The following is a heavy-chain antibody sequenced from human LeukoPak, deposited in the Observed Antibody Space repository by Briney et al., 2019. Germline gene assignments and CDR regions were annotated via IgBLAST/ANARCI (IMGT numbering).Heavy chain of an antibody. CDR1: GFTFSSYE. J-gene: IGHJ3*02. D-gene: IGHD1-1*01. CDR2: ISSSGSTI. CDR3: ANGRTAFDI. Sequence: GGSLRLSCAASGFTFSSYEMNWVRQAPGKGLEWVSYISSSGSTIYYADSVKGRFTISRDNAKNTLYLQMNSLRAEDTAVYYCANGRTAFDIWGQGTMVTVSS. V-gene: IGHV3-48*03.